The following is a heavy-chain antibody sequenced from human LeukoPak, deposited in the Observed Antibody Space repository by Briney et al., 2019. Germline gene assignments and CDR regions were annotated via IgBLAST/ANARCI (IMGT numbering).Heavy chain of an antibody. J-gene: IGHJ3*02. CDR1: GFTFSSYA. CDR3: AKELFAYCSGGSCYGGLGAFDI. Sequence: PGGSLRLSCAASGFTFSSYAMSWVRQAPGKGLEWVSAISGSGGSTYYADSVKGRFTISRDNSKNTLYLQMNSLRAEDTAVYYCAKELFAYCSGGSCYGGLGAFDIWGQGTMVTVSS. CDR2: ISGSGGST. V-gene: IGHV3-23*01. D-gene: IGHD2-15*01.